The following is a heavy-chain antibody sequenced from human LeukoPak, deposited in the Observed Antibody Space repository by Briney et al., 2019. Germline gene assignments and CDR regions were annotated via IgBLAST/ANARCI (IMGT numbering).Heavy chain of an antibody. CDR2: INHSGST. D-gene: IGHD3-22*01. V-gene: IGHV4-34*01. J-gene: IGHJ3*02. Sequence: SETLSLTCAVYGGSFSGYYWSWIRQPPGKGLEWIGKINHSGSTNYNPSLKSRVTISVDTSKNQFSLKLSSVTAADTAVYYCASITMIVSSAFDIWGQGTMVTVSS. CDR3: ASITMIVSSAFDI. CDR1: GGSFSGYY.